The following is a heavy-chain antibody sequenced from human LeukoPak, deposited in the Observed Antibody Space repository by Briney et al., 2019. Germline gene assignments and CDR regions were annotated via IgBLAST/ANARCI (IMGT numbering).Heavy chain of an antibody. V-gene: IGHV4-34*01. CDR2: INHSGST. D-gene: IGHD3-10*01. J-gene: IGHJ6*02. CDR3: ARGKSSGSYYMSYYYYGMDV. CDR1: GGSFSGYY. Sequence: SETLSLTCAVYGGSFSGYYWSWIRQPPGKGLEWIGEINHSGSTNYNPSLKSRVTISVDTSKNQFSLKLSSVTAADTAVYYCARGKSSGSYYMSYYYYGMDVWGQGTTVTVSS.